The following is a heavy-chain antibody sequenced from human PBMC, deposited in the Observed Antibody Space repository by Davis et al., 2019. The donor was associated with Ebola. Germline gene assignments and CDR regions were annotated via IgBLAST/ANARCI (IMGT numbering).Heavy chain of an antibody. Sequence: GGSLRLSCESSEFTFSNYWIAWVRQMPGKGPEWMGIIYHADSDTRYSPSFQGQVTISVDKSINTAYLQWRSLKASDTAMYYCVRTPLDFSDLSPKWHFDLWGRGTLVIVSS. CDR2: IYHADSDT. CDR3: VRTPLDFSDLSPKWHFDL. D-gene: IGHD4-17*01. V-gene: IGHV5-51*01. CDR1: EFTFSNYW. J-gene: IGHJ2*01.